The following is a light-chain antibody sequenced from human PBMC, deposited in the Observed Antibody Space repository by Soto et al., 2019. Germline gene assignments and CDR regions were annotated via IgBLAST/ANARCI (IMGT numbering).Light chain of an antibody. CDR2: EVT. CDR3: SSYTTINKRACV. V-gene: IGLV2-14*01. CDR1: SGDIGSYNR. Sequence: QSVLTQPASVSGSPGQSITISCTGTSGDIGSYNRVSWYQQHPGKAPKLIIYEVTDRPSGVSNRFSGSKSGNTASLTISGHQAEDEAEYYCSSYTTINKRACVFGTRTKLTVL. J-gene: IGLJ1*01.